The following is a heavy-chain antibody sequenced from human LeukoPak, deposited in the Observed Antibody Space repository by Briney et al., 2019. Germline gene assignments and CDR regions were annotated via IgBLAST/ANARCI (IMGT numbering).Heavy chain of an antibody. V-gene: IGHV3-11*04. Sequence: LSLTCTVYDESLSAHYWGWIRQAPGKGLEWVSYISGSSSTIYYADSVKGRFTISRDNAKNSLYLQTNSLRVDDTAVYYCTREVSGWRGGAFDLWGQGTMVTVSS. CDR2: ISGSSSTI. CDR3: TREVSGWRGGAFDL. D-gene: IGHD6-19*01. J-gene: IGHJ3*01. CDR1: DESLSAHY.